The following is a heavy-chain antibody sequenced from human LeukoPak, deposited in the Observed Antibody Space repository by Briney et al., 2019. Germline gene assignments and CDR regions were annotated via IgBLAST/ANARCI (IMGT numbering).Heavy chain of an antibody. D-gene: IGHD3-22*01. Sequence: ASVKVSCKASGYTFTGYYMHWVRQAPGPGLEWMGWINPNSGGTNYAQKFQGRVTMTRDTSISTAYMELSRLRSDDTAVYYCATSRYYDSGELDYWGQGTLVTVSS. J-gene: IGHJ4*02. CDR3: ATSRYYDSGELDY. CDR1: GYTFTGYY. V-gene: IGHV1-2*02. CDR2: INPNSGGT.